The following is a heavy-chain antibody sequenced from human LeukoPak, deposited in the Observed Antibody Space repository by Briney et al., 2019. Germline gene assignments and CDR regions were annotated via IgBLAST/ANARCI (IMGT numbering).Heavy chain of an antibody. D-gene: IGHD6-13*01. CDR3: AKETAVARGHYYYGMDV. Sequence: PGGSLRLSCAASGFTFSSYAMSWVRQAPGKGLEWVSAISGSGGSTYYADSVKGRFTISRDNSKNTLYLQMNSLRAEDTAVYYRAKETAVARGHYYYGMDVWGQGTTVTVSS. J-gene: IGHJ6*02. CDR1: GFTFSSYA. CDR2: ISGSGGST. V-gene: IGHV3-23*01.